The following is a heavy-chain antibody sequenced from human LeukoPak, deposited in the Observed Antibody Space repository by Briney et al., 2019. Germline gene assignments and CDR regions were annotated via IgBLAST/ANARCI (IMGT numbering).Heavy chain of an antibody. CDR2: VDPEDGET. J-gene: IGHJ4*02. V-gene: IGHV1-69-2*01. CDR1: GYTFTDYY. CDR3: ATDGLLDY. Sequence: GASVKVSCKASGYTFTDYYMHWVQRAPGKGLGWMGRVDPEDGETIYAEKFQGRVTITADTSTDTAYMELSSLRSEDTAVYYCATDGLLDYWGQGTLVTVSS.